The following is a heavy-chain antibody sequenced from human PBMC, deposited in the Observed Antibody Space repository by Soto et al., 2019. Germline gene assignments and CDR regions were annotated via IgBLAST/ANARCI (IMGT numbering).Heavy chain of an antibody. J-gene: IGHJ4*02. D-gene: IGHD3-22*01. CDR1: GYTFSSHW. V-gene: IGHV5-51*01. Sequence: GASLKISCKGSGYTFSSHWIGWVRQMPGKGLEWMGIIYPGDSHTRYSPPFQGQVTISVDKSISTAYLQWSSLKASDTAIYYCARHDSSGYYFDFDYWGRGTLVTVSS. CDR2: IYPGDSHT. CDR3: ARHDSSGYYFDFDY.